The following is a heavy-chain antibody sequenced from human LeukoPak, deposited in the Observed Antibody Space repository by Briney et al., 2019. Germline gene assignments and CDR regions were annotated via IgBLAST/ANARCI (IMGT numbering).Heavy chain of an antibody. CDR3: ASPEYSSSSLRD. V-gene: IGHV4-34*01. CDR1: GGSFSGYY. Sequence: RASETLSLTCAVYGGSFSGYYWSWIRQPPGKGLEWIGEINHSGSTNYNPSLKSRVTISVDTSKNQFSLKLSSVTAADTAVYYCASPEYSSSSLRDGGQGTLVTVSS. CDR2: INHSGST. J-gene: IGHJ4*02. D-gene: IGHD6-6*01.